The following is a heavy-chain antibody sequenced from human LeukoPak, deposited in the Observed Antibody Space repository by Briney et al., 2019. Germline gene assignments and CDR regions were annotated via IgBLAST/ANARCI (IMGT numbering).Heavy chain of an antibody. CDR2: INHSEST. Sequence: KASETLSLTCAVYGGSFSGYYWSWIRPPPGKGLEWIGEINHSESTNYNPSLKSRVTISVDTSKNQFSLKLSSVTAADTAVYYCARAPVAATFYYYYMDVWGKGTTVTVSS. J-gene: IGHJ6*03. V-gene: IGHV4-34*01. D-gene: IGHD6-19*01. CDR3: ARAPVAATFYYYYMDV. CDR1: GGSFSGYY.